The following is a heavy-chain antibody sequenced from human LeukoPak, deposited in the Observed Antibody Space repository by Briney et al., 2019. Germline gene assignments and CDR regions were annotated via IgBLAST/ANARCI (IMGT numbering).Heavy chain of an antibody. CDR1: GFTFNMYG. CDR3: AKGHNNYYFTIDY. J-gene: IGHJ4*02. CDR2: IADSGGNT. Sequence: GGSLRLSCAASGFTFNMYGMGWVGQAPGKWPEWVAAIADSGGNTYYADSVKGRFTISRDNSRNTLSLQMNSLRAEDTAVYYCAKGHNNYYFTIDYWGQGTLVTVSS. V-gene: IGHV3-23*01. D-gene: IGHD2/OR15-2a*01.